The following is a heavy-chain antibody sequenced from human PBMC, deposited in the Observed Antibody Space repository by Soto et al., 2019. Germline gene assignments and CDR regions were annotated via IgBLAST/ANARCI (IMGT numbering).Heavy chain of an antibody. CDR3: ARDEIAAALSGMDV. CDR2: ISYDGINK. V-gene: IGHV3-30-3*01. Sequence: GGSLRLSCAASGFTFSSYALHWVRQAPGKGLEWVAVISYDGINKYYADSVRGRFTISRDKSKNTLYLLVNSLRAEDTAVYYCARDEIAAALSGMDVWGQGTTVTVSS. J-gene: IGHJ6*02. D-gene: IGHD6-13*01. CDR1: GFTFSSYA.